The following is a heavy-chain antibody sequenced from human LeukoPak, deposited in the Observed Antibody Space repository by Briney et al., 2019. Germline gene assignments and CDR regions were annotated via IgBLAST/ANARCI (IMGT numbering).Heavy chain of an antibody. CDR3: ASYDYVWGSYRTPSDY. V-gene: IGHV3-23*01. D-gene: IGHD3-16*02. CDR1: GFTFSSYA. CDR2: ISGSGGST. Sequence: GGSLRLSCAASGFTFSSYAMSWVRQAPGKGLEWVSAISGSGGSTYYADSVKGRFTISRDNSKNTLYLQMNSLRAEDTAVYYCASYDYVWGSYRTPSDYWGQGTLVTVSS. J-gene: IGHJ4*02.